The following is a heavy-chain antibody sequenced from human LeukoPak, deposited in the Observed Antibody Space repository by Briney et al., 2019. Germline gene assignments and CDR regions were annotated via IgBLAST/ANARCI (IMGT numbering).Heavy chain of an antibody. D-gene: IGHD3-10*01. Sequence: PSETLSLTCAVSGGSISSGGYSWSWIRQPPGKGLEWIGYIYHSGSTYYNPSLKSRVTISVDRSKNQFSLKLSSVTAADTAVYYCARGGNYYGNVVYLDYWGQGTLVTVSS. J-gene: IGHJ4*02. CDR2: IYHSGST. V-gene: IGHV4-30-2*01. CDR3: ARGGNYYGNVVYLDY. CDR1: GGSISSGGYS.